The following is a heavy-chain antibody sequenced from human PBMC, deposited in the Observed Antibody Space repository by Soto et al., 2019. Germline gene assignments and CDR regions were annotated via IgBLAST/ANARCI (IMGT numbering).Heavy chain of an antibody. CDR1: GGSISSYY. D-gene: IGHD6-6*01. Sequence: PLETLSLACTVSGGSISSYYWSWIRQRPGKGLEWIGYIYHSGSTHYNPSLKSRVTISVDTSKNQYYLKLSSVTAADTAVYYCASRIAARPVRAFDIWGQGTMVTVSS. J-gene: IGHJ3*02. CDR3: ASRIAARPVRAFDI. CDR2: IYHSGST. V-gene: IGHV4-59*01.